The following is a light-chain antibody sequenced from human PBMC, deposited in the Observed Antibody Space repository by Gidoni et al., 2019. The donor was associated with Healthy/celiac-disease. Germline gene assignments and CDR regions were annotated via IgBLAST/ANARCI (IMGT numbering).Light chain of an antibody. V-gene: IGKV3-20*01. Sequence: EIVLTQSPGTLSLSPGERATLSCRASQSVSSSYLAWYQQKPGQAPRLLIYGASSRATGIPDRFSGSGSGTDFTLTISRLEPEDCAVYYCQQYGSSPRTFXXXTKLEIK. CDR3: QQYGSSPRT. J-gene: IGKJ2*01. CDR1: QSVSSSY. CDR2: GAS.